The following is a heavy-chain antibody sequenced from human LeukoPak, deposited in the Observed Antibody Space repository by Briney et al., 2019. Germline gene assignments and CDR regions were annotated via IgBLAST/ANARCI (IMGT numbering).Heavy chain of an antibody. Sequence: GGSLRLSCAASGFTFTTYAMDWVRQAPGKGLEHVSGISSNGYNTYYANSVEGRFTISRDNSKNTLYLQMNSLRAEDTAVYYCARLPSGWYAADDYWGQGTLVTVSS. CDR2: ISSNGYNT. J-gene: IGHJ4*02. CDR3: ARLPSGWYAADDY. D-gene: IGHD6-19*01. V-gene: IGHV3-64*01. CDR1: GFTFTTYA.